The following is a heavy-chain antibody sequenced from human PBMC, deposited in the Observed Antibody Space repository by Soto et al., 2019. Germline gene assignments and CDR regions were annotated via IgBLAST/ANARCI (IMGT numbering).Heavy chain of an antibody. CDR1: GYSFTSYW. J-gene: IGHJ6*02. V-gene: IGHV5-10-1*01. CDR2: IDPSDSHT. Sequence: GESLKISCKGSGYSFTSYWISWVRQMPGKGLEWMGRIDPSDSHTNYSPSFQGHVTISADKSISTAYLQWSSLKASDTAMYYCAPYYGSGSYSYYYGMDVWGQGTTVTVS. D-gene: IGHD3-10*01. CDR3: APYYGSGSYSYYYGMDV.